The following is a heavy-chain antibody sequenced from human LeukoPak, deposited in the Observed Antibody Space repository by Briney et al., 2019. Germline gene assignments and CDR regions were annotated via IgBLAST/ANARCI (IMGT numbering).Heavy chain of an antibody. D-gene: IGHD5-24*01. J-gene: IGHJ4*02. V-gene: IGHV3-48*03. Sequence: PGGSLRLSCAASGFTFSSYEMNWVRQAPGKGLEWVSYIGSSGSTIYYADSVKGRFTISRDNAKNSLYLQMNSLRAEDTAVYYCARGPGEMATIYGYWGQGTLVTVSS. CDR1: GFTFSSYE. CDR3: ARGPGEMATIYGY. CDR2: IGSSGSTI.